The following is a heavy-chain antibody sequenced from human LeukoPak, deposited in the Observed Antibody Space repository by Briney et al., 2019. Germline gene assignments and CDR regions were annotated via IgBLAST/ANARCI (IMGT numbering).Heavy chain of an antibody. CDR3: AREVVPAATFP. CDR2: INPNSGGT. D-gene: IGHD2-2*01. Sequence: GASVKVSCKASGYTFTGYYMHWVRQAPGQGLEWMGWINPNSGGTNYAQKVQGRVTMTRDTSISTAYMELSRLRSDGTAVYYCAREVVPAATFPWGQGTLVTVSS. CDR1: GYTFTGYY. V-gene: IGHV1-2*02. J-gene: IGHJ5*02.